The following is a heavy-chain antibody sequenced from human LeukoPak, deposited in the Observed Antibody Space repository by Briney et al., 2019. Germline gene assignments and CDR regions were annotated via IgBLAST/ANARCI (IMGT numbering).Heavy chain of an antibody. CDR1: GGSIGSGSYY. V-gene: IGHV4-39*01. D-gene: IGHD4-11*01. Sequence: PSETLSLTCTVSGGSIGSGSYYWGWIRQPPGKGLEWIGSIYYSGSTYYNPSLKSRVTVSADTFKSQFSLKLSSVTAADTAVYYCARLNEGHESADYRRDYWGQGTLVTVSS. CDR3: ARLNEGHESADYRRDY. CDR2: IYYSGST. J-gene: IGHJ4*02.